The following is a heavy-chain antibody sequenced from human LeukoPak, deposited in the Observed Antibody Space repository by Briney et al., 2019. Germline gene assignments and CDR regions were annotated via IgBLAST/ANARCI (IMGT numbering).Heavy chain of an antibody. D-gene: IGHD4-23*01. J-gene: IGHJ5*02. CDR2: IYNDGNT. V-gene: IGHV3-66*01. Sequence: GGSLRLSCAASGFTFSSYSMNWVRQAPGKGLEWVSIIYNDGNTYYADSVKGRFTISRDNSKNTLHLQMNSLRAEDTAVYYCVGYGGNSAWGQGTLVTVSS. CDR3: VGYGGNSA. CDR1: GFTFSSYS.